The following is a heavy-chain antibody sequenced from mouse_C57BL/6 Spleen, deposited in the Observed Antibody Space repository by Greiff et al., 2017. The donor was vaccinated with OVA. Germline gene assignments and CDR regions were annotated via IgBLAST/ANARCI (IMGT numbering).Heavy chain of an antibody. V-gene: IGHV1-59*01. CDR1: GYTFTSYW. CDR3: ARGWGWYFDV. Sequence: QVQLQQPGAELVRPGTSVKLSCKASGYTFTSYWMHWVKQRPGQGLEWIGVIDPSDSYTNYNQKFKGKATLTVDTSSRTAYMQLSSLTSEDSAVYYCARGWGWYFDVWGTGTTVTVSS. J-gene: IGHJ1*03. CDR2: IDPSDSYT.